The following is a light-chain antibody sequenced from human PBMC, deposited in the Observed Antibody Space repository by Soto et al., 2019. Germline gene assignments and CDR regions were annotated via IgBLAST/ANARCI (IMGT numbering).Light chain of an antibody. Sequence: DVQMTQSPSSLSAFVGDRVTITCRASQGISDHLAWFQQKPGKAPKSLIYGASSLQSGVPSKFSGSGSGTDFTPTITSLQPEDSATYYCQQYHNYPVTFGGGTKVEI. CDR3: QQYHNYPVT. CDR1: QGISDH. J-gene: IGKJ4*01. V-gene: IGKV1-16*02. CDR2: GAS.